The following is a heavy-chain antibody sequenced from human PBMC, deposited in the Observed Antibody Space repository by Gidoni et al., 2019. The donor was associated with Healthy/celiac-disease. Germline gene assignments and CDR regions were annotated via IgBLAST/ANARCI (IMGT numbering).Heavy chain of an antibody. CDR2: ISSSSSYI. CDR1: GFTFRSYS. J-gene: IGHJ4*02. Sequence: EVQLVESGGGLVKPGGSLRLSCAASGFTFRSYSMNWVRQAPGKGLEWVSSISSSSSYIYYADSVKGRFTISRDNAKNSLYLHMNSLRAEDTAVYYCAIWRVGATPAAFDYLGQGTLVTVSS. V-gene: IGHV3-21*01. CDR3: AIWRVGATPAAFDY. D-gene: IGHD1-26*01.